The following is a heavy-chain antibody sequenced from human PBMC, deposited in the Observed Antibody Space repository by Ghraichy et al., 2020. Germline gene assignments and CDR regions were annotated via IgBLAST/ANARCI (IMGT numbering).Heavy chain of an antibody. CDR1: GFTFSSYG. V-gene: IGHV3-33*01. D-gene: IGHD3-10*01. CDR3: ARDPSLWFGEANYYFDY. Sequence: GESLNISCAASGFTFSSYGMHWVRQAPGKGLEWVAVIWYDGSNKYYADSVKGRFTISRDNSKNTLYLQMNSLRAEDTAVYYCARDPSLWFGEANYYFDYWGQGTLVTVSS. J-gene: IGHJ4*02. CDR2: IWYDGSNK.